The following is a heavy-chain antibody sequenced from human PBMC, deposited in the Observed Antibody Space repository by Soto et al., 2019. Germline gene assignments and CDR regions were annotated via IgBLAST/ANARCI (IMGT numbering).Heavy chain of an antibody. CDR2: INHSRST. V-gene: IGHV4-34*01. Sequence: QVQLQQWGAGLLKSSETLSLTCAVYGGSLSDYYWSWIRQPQGKGLEWIGEINHSRSTNYNPSLKSRVTISVDTSKNQFSLKVSSVTAADTAVYYCARTTRAVAGTAGMDVWGQGTTVTVSS. CDR1: GGSLSDYY. CDR3: ARTTRAVAGTAGMDV. J-gene: IGHJ6*02. D-gene: IGHD6-19*01.